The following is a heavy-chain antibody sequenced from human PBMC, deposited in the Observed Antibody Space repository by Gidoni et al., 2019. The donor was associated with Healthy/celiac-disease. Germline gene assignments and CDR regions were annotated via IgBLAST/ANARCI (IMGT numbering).Heavy chain of an antibody. Sequence: QVQLVQSGAEVKKPGSSVKVSCKASGGTFSSYAISWVRQAPGQGLEWMGRIIPILGIANYAQKFQGRVTITADKSTSTAYMELSSLRSEDTAVYYCARRITGTTRRDGMDVWGQGTTVTVSS. CDR2: IIPILGIA. CDR1: GGTFSSYA. D-gene: IGHD1-7*01. CDR3: ARRITGTTRRDGMDV. V-gene: IGHV1-69*04. J-gene: IGHJ6*02.